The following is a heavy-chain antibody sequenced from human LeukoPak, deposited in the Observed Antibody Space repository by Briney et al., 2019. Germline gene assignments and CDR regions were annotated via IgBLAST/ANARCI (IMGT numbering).Heavy chain of an antibody. CDR3: ARGLGSHYMDDAFDI. CDR2: IYSSGTT. J-gene: IGHJ3*02. V-gene: IGHV4-59*12. CDR1: GGSISSYY. D-gene: IGHD3-10*01. Sequence: SETLSLTCTVSGGSISSYYWNWIRQPPGKGLEWIGYIYSSGTTNYNPSLRSRVSMSVDTSKNQFSLKLSSVTAADTAVYYCARGLGSHYMDDAFDIWGQGTMVTVSS.